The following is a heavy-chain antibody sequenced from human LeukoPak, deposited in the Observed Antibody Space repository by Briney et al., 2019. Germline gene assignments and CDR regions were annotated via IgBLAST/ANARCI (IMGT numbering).Heavy chain of an antibody. J-gene: IGHJ6*03. V-gene: IGHV4-4*07. CDR1: GGSISSYY. D-gene: IGHD6-13*01. CDR2: IYTSGST. Sequence: SETLSLTCTVSGGSISSYYWSWIRQPAGKGLEWIGRIYTSGSTNYNPSLKSRVTMSVDTSKNQFSLKLGSVTAADTAVYYCARDVALQQLAFYYYYYMDVWGKGTTVTVSS. CDR3: ARDVALQQLAFYYYYYMDV.